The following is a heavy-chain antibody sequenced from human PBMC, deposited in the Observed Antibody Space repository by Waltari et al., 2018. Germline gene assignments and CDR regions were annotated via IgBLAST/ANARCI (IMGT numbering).Heavy chain of an antibody. CDR2: INPKSGGT. D-gene: IGHD2-8*02. CDR1: GYTFTDYH. J-gene: IGHJ4*02. CDR3: ARRSCTGECYAPYVY. Sequence: VQLVQSGAEVTKPGASVKVSCKPSGYTFTDYHIPWVRQAPGQGLEWMGWINPKSGGTYYAQTFQGWVTMTRDTSTSTVYMELSSLKSDDTAMYYCARRSCTGECYAPYVYWGQGSLVTVSS. V-gene: IGHV1-2*04.